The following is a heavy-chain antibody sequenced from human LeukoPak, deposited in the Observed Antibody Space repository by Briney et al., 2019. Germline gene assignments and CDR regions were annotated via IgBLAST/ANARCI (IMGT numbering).Heavy chain of an antibody. CDR1: GGSISSGSYY. CDR3: ARGISSYCYYCMVV. CDR2: IYTSGSP. J-gene: IGHJ6*03. Sequence: SETLSLTCTVSGGSISSGSYYWSWIRQPAGKGLEWIGRIYTSGSPNYNPSLKSRVTIPVDTSKNQFSLKLSSVTAADTAVYYCARGISSYCYYCMVVWGKGTTITVSS. V-gene: IGHV4-61*02.